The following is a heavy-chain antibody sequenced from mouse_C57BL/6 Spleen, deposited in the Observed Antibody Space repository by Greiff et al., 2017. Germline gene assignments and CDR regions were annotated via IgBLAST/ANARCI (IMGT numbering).Heavy chain of an antibody. Sequence: QVQLQQPGAELVRPGSSVKLCCKASGYTFTSYWMHWVKQRPIQGLEWIGNIDPSDSETHYNQKFKDKATLTVDKSSRTAYMQLSSLTSEDSAVYYCARAESDWYFDVWGTGTTVTVSS. J-gene: IGHJ1*03. CDR3: ARAESDWYFDV. CDR2: IDPSDSET. V-gene: IGHV1-52*01. CDR1: GYTFTSYW.